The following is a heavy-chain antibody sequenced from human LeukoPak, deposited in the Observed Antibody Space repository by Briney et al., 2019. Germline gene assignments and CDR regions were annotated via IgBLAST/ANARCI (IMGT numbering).Heavy chain of an antibody. V-gene: IGHV1-2*02. J-gene: IGHJ5*02. CDR1: GYTFTGYY. Sequence: GASVKVSCKASGYTFTGYYMHWVRQAPGQGLEWMGWINPNSGGTNYAQKFQGRVTMTRDTSISTAYMELSRLRSDDTAVYYCARDRLADQYCSGGSCYQFDPWGQGTLVTVSS. CDR2: INPNSGGT. CDR3: ARDRLADQYCSGGSCYQFDP. D-gene: IGHD2-15*01.